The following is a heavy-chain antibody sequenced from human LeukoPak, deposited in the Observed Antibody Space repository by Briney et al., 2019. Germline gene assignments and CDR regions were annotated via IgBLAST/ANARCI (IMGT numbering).Heavy chain of an antibody. D-gene: IGHD6-13*01. CDR2: IYYSGST. CDR1: GGSISSYY. V-gene: IGHV4-59*12. Sequence: SETLSLTCTVSGGSISSYYWSWIRQPPGKGLEWIGYIYYSGSTNYNPSLKSRVTISVDTSKNQFSLKLSSVTAADTAVYYCARGRSSWYSDYWGQGTLVTVSS. CDR3: ARGRSSWYSDY. J-gene: IGHJ4*02.